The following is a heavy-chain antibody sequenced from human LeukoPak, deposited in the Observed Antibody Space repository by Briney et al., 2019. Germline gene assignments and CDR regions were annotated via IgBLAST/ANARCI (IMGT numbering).Heavy chain of an antibody. CDR1: GYTFTAYY. Sequence: GASVKVSCAASGYTFTAYYMHWVRQAPGQGLEWVGCINPNSGGTNYAQNFQGRVTMTRDTSTSTAYMDLSSLRSDDTAGYYCAREGHCSGGSCLDYWGQGTLVTVSS. V-gene: IGHV1-2*02. D-gene: IGHD2-15*01. CDR3: AREGHCSGGSCLDY. J-gene: IGHJ4*02. CDR2: INPNSGGT.